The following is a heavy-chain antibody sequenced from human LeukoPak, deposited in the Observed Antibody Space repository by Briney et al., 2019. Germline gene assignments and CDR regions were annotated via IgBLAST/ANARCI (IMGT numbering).Heavy chain of an antibody. J-gene: IGHJ4*02. Sequence: GGSLRLSCAASGITSSSYAMNWVRQAPGKGLEWVSGISDSGGSTYYADSVKGRFTISRDNSRNALYLQIDSLTADDTAVYYCAKDRSAARVGATPTYYFDYWGQGTLVTVSS. CDR2: ISDSGGST. V-gene: IGHV3-23*01. CDR3: AKDRSAARVGATPTYYFDY. D-gene: IGHD1-26*01. CDR1: GITSSSYA.